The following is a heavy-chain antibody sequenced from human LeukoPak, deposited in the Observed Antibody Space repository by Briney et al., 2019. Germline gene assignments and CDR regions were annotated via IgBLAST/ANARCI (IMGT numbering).Heavy chain of an antibody. Sequence: GASVKVSCKASGYTFTGYYMHWVRQAPGQGLEWMGWINPNSGGTNYAQKFQGRVTMTRDTSISTAYMELSRLRSDDTAVYYCARDRIRGTYCSSTSCYTLAYWGQGTLLTVSS. D-gene: IGHD2-2*02. CDR2: INPNSGGT. J-gene: IGHJ4*02. V-gene: IGHV1-2*02. CDR3: ARDRIRGTYCSSTSCYTLAY. CDR1: GYTFTGYY.